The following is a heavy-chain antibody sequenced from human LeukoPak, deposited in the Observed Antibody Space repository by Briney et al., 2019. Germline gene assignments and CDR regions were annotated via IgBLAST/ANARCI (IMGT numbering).Heavy chain of an antibody. CDR1: RFPFSSYT. J-gene: IGHJ4*02. CDR2: ISDSGGST. D-gene: IGHD1-26*01. Sequence: GGSLRLSCAASRFPFSSYTMNWVRQAPGKGLEWVSGISDSGGSTYYADSVKGRFTISRDNSKHTLYLQMNSLRAEDTAIYYCAKQHSGSYFDGFDYWGQGTLVTVSS. V-gene: IGHV3-23*01. CDR3: AKQHSGSYFDGFDY.